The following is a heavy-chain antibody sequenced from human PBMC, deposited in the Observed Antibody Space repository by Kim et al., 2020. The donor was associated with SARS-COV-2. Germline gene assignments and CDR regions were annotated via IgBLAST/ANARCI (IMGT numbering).Heavy chain of an antibody. Sequence: GGSLRLSCAASGFTFSSYGMHWVRQAPGKGLEWVAVISYDGSNKYYADSVKGRFTISRDNSKNTLYLQMNSLRAEDTAVYYCVSMRASYYYYYGMDVWGQGTTVTVSS. CDR1: GFTFSSYG. J-gene: IGHJ6*02. D-gene: IGHD5-12*01. V-gene: IGHV3-30*03. CDR3: VSMRASYYYYYGMDV. CDR2: ISYDGSNK.